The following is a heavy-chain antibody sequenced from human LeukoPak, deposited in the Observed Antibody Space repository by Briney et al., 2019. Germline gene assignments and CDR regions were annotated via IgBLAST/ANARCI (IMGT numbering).Heavy chain of an antibody. V-gene: IGHV1-2*02. CDR1: GYTFTGYY. D-gene: IGHD1-26*01. Sequence: GASVKVSCKASGYTFTGYYMHWVRQAPGQGLEWMGWINPNSGGTNYAQKFQGRVTMTTDTSTSTAYMELRSLRSDDTAVYYCAREKWELLPQDAFDIWGQGTMVTVSS. CDR2: INPNSGGT. CDR3: AREKWELLPQDAFDI. J-gene: IGHJ3*02.